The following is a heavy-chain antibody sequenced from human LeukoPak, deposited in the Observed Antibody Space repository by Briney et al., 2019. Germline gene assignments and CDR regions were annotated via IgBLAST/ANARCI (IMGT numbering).Heavy chain of an antibody. Sequence: SETLSLTCTVSGGSISSYYWSWIRQPPGKGLEWIGYIYYSGSTNYNPSLKSRVTISVDTSKNQFSLKLSSVTAADTAVYYCARAQGATIAYYFDYWGQGTLVTVSS. D-gene: IGHD5-24*01. V-gene: IGHV4-59*01. CDR2: IYYSGST. CDR1: GGSISSYY. CDR3: ARAQGATIAYYFDY. J-gene: IGHJ4*02.